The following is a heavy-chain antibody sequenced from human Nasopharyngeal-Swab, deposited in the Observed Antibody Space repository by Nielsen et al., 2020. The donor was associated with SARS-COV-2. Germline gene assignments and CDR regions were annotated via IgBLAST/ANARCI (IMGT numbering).Heavy chain of an antibody. D-gene: IGHD3-16*01. CDR1: GFTFSSYA. CDR2: ISYDGSNK. Sequence: GESLKISCAASGFTFSSYAMHWVRQAPGKGPEWVAVISYDGSNKYYADSVKGRFTISRDNSKNTLYLQMNSLRAEDTAVYYCAREADEGLAYFDYWGQGTLVTVSS. J-gene: IGHJ4*02. V-gene: IGHV3-30-3*01. CDR3: AREADEGLAYFDY.